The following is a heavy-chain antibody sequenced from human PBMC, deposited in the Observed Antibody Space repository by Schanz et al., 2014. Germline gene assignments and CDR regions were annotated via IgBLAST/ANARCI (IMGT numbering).Heavy chain of an antibody. CDR1: GITFSSHS. CDR2: ISGGGGTT. CDR3: VSAGSYSSYAV. D-gene: IGHD3-10*01. Sequence: EVHLVESGGGLVQPGGSLRLSCAASGITFSSHSFNWVRQAPGKGLEWVSAISGGGGTTYYTDSVKGRFTIARDNSKSTLYLQVNSLRAEDTAVYHCVSAGSYSSYAVWGQGTLVAVSS. V-gene: IGHV3-23*04. J-gene: IGHJ1*01.